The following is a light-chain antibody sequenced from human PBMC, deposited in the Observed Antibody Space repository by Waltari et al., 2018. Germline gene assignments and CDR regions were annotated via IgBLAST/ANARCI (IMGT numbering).Light chain of an antibody. Sequence: SFVLTQAPSVSVAPGQTARITCGGHNIGVYGARWYQQHPGQAPVLVVYDNSDRPSGIPERFSGSSSANTATLTISRVEAGDEADYYCQVWAGSDYDVAFGGGTKL. CDR1: NIGVYG. J-gene: IGLJ2*01. V-gene: IGLV3-21*02. CDR2: DNS. CDR3: QVWAGSDYDVA.